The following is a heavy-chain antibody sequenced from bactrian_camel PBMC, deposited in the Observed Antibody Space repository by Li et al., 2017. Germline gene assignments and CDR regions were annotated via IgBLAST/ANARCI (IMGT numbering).Heavy chain of an antibody. CDR2: IYSWHGQT. CDR1: GYTYSGHC. J-gene: IGHJ4*01. Sequence: HVQLVESGGGSVQAGGSLRLSCAFSGYTYSGHCMGWFRQAPGKEREGVALIYSWHGQTHYVDSVKGRFTISRDNAKDTLYLQMNSLKIEDTAVYYCALGSSRQATMTARGKETQVTVS. V-gene: IGHV3-2*01. D-gene: IGHD3*01.